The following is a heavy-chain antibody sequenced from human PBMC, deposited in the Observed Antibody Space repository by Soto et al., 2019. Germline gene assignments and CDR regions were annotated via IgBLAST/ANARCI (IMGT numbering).Heavy chain of an antibody. D-gene: IGHD3-22*01. CDR2: ISAYNGNT. V-gene: IGHV1-18*01. CDR3: ARAGHYYDSSGYAN. Sequence: ASVKVSCKSSGYTFATSGISWVRQAPGQGLEWMGWISAYNGNTNYEQKLQDRVTMTTDTSTSTAYLELRSLRSDDTAVYYCARAGHYYDSSGYANWGKGTLVTVSS. J-gene: IGHJ4*02. CDR1: GYTFATSG.